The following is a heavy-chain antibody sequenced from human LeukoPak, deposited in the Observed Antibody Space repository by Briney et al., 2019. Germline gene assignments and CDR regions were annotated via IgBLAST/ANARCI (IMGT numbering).Heavy chain of an antibody. Sequence: GRSLRLSCAASGFTISSNYMSSVRQAPRKWLEWVSVIYSDGRTYYADSVKGRFTISRDNSKNTLYLQMNSLRAEDTAVYYCARAPGGTQASSGYFDYWGQGTLVTVSS. J-gene: IGHJ4*02. CDR3: ARAPGGTQASSGYFDY. V-gene: IGHV3-53*01. D-gene: IGHD3-22*01. CDR2: IYSDGRT. CDR1: GFTISSNY.